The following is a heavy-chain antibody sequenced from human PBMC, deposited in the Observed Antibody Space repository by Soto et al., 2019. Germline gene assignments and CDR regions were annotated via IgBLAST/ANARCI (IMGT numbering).Heavy chain of an antibody. CDR3: ARDPQPLIAYYNYSGMDV. D-gene: IGHD2-21*01. CDR1: GYNFITYG. CDR2: INAGNGNT. J-gene: IGHJ6*02. V-gene: IGHV1-3*01. Sequence: ASVKVSCKASGYNFITYGMHWVRQAPGQRLEWMGWINAGNGNTKYSQQFQGRVSITRDTSASTAYMEVSSLRSEDTAVYYCARDPQPLIAYYNYSGMDVWGQGTTVTVSS.